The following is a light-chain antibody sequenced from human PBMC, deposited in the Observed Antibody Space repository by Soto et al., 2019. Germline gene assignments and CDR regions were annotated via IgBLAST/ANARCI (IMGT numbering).Light chain of an antibody. CDR3: QQYSHWPL. V-gene: IGKV3-15*01. Sequence: ERVMTQSPATLSVSPGERVTLSCRASPSVSSHLAWYQQKSGQAPRLLIYDASTRATGIPARFSGSGSGTEFTLASSSLQSEDSAVYYCQQYSHWPLFGGGTKVEIK. CDR2: DAS. J-gene: IGKJ4*01. CDR1: PSVSSH.